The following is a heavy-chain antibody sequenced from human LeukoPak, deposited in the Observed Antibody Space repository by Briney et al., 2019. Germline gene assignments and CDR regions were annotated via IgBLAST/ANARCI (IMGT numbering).Heavy chain of an antibody. J-gene: IGHJ4*02. Sequence: PGGSLRLSCAASGFTVSSNYMSWVRQAPGKGLEWVSVIYSGGSTYYADSVKGRFTISRDNSKNTLYLQMNSLRAEDTAVYYCASSPYSSSWSDYWGQGTLVTVSS. D-gene: IGHD6-13*01. CDR3: ASSPYSSSWSDY. V-gene: IGHV3-53*01. CDR2: IYSGGST. CDR1: GFTVSSNY.